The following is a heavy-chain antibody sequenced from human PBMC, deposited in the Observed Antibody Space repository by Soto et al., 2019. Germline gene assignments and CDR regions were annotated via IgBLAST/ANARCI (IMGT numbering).Heavy chain of an antibody. CDR3: AKHYDNWDYYCGMDV. Sequence: QVQLVQSGAEVKKPGSSVKVSCKASGGTFSSYAISWVRQAPGQGLEWMGGIITIFGTADYAQKFQGRVTITADESTSTAYMELSSLRSEDTAVYYCAKHYDNWDYYCGMDVWGQGTTVTVSS. CDR2: IITIFGTA. CDR1: GGTFSSYA. D-gene: IGHD3-22*01. J-gene: IGHJ6*02. V-gene: IGHV1-69*12.